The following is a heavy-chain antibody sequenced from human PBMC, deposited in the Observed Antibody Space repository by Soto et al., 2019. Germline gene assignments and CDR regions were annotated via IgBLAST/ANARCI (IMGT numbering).Heavy chain of an antibody. V-gene: IGHV4-39*01. D-gene: IGHD5-18*01. Sequence: PSETLSLTCTVSGGSISSSSYYWGWIRQPPGKGLEWIGSIYYSGSTYYNPSLKSRVTISVDTSKNKFSLKLSSVTAADTAVYFCARRTYRNGFFDYWGQGNLVTVSS. CDR2: IYYSGST. CDR3: ARRTYRNGFFDY. J-gene: IGHJ4*02. CDR1: GGSISSSSYY.